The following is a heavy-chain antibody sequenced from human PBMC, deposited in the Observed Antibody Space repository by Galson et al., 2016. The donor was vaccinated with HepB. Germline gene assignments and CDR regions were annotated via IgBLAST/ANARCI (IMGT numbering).Heavy chain of an antibody. CDR3: ARILGVDFWTFMDV. CDR2: ITHGVNT. J-gene: IGHJ6*03. CDR1: GGSISSDSYY. Sequence: LSLTCAVSGGSISSDSYYWGWIRQPPGKGLEWVGEITHGVNTKYNPSLKGRVTISLDTSKNQISLNLTSVIAADTAVYYCARILGVDFWTFMDVWGEGTTVTVSS. V-gene: IGHV4-39*07. D-gene: IGHD3-3*01.